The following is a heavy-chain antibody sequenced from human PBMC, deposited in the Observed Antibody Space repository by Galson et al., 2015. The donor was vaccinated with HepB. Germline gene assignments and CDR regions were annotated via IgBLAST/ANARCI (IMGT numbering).Heavy chain of an antibody. CDR1: RFTLTDHY. CDR3: ARERQFLRDFDP. D-gene: IGHD3-3*01. V-gene: IGHV3-11*01. CDR2: ISGSGSCR. J-gene: IGHJ5*02. Sequence: SLRLSCAASRFTLTDHYMSWIRQAPGKGLEWVSYISGSGSCRHHEDSVKGRFTMSRVNAKNSVYLQLNSLRVENTAVYYFARERQFLRDFDPWGQGTLVTVSS.